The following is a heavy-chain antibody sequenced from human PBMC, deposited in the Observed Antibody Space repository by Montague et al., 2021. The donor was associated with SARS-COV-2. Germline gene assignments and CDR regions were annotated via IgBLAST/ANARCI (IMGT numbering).Heavy chain of an antibody. Sequence: SETLSLTCTVSGGSISSYYWSWIRQPPGKGLEWIGYIYYSGSTNYNPSLKSRVTTSVDTSKNQFSLKLSSVTAADTAVYYCARVVAAAGTPVFDYWGQGTLVTVSS. J-gene: IGHJ4*02. CDR1: GGSISSYY. CDR2: IYYSGST. V-gene: IGHV4-59*01. CDR3: ARVVAAAGTPVFDY. D-gene: IGHD6-13*01.